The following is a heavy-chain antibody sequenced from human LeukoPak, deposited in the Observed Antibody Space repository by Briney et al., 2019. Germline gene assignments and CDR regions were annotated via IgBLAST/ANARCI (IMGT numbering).Heavy chain of an antibody. CDR3: AADILTGPGPDY. V-gene: IGHV3-30*04. J-gene: IGHJ4*02. CDR2: ISYDGSNK. D-gene: IGHD3-9*01. CDR1: GFTFSSYV. Sequence: GRSLRLSCAASGFTFSSYVMHWVRQAPGKGLEWVAIISYDGSNKYYADSVKGRFTISRDNSKNTLYLQMNSLRAEDTAVYYCAADILTGPGPDYWGQGTLVTVSS.